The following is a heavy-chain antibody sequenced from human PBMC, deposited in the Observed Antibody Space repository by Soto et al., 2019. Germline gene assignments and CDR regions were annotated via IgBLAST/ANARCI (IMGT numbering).Heavy chain of an antibody. J-gene: IGHJ4*02. CDR1: GYTFIEYY. CDR2: INPNSGAS. V-gene: IGHV1-2*02. D-gene: IGHD1-26*01. CDR3: ARWRDVVGAHDS. Sequence: GASVPVSCMPSGYTFIEYYVHWIRQAPAQGLEWVGWINPNSGASNYAHNLRGRITMARDRSSSTVYMQWTGMRSDDTAVYYCARWRDVVGAHDSWGQGTLVTVSS.